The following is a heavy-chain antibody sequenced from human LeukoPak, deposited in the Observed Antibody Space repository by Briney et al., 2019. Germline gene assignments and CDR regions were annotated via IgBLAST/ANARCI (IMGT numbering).Heavy chain of an antibody. J-gene: IGHJ4*02. V-gene: IGHV3-48*03. Sequence: GGALRLSCAASGFTFSSYEMNWVRQAPGKGLEWVSYISSSGSTIYYADSVKGRFTISRDNAKNSLYLQMNSLRAEDTAVYYCARVVEMAPIGLGYYFDYWGQGTLVTVSS. D-gene: IGHD5-24*01. CDR1: GFTFSSYE. CDR3: ARVVEMAPIGLGYYFDY. CDR2: ISSSGSTI.